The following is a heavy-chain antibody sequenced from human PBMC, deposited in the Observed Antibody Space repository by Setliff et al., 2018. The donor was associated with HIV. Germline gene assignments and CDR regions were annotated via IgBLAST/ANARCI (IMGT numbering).Heavy chain of an antibody. Sequence: SSETLSLTCTVSGGSISSYYWSWIRQPPGKGPEWIGYIYYSGNTNYNPSLKSRVTISVDTSKKQFSLKLSSVIAADTAVYYCARHHNTMVRGVAYFQHWGQGTLVTVSS. V-gene: IGHV4-59*08. CDR3: ARHHNTMVRGVAYFQH. J-gene: IGHJ1*01. D-gene: IGHD3-10*01. CDR1: GGSISSYY. CDR2: IYYSGNT.